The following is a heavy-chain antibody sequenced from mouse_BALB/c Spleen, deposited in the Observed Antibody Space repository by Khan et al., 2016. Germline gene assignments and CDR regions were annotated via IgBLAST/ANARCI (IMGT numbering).Heavy chain of an antibody. CDR2: ISYSGST. CDR3: ARNGNVYERTWFAY. D-gene: IGHD2-14*01. J-gene: IGHJ3*01. Sequence: EVQLQESGPGLVKPSQSLSLTCTVTGYSITSDYAWNWIRQFPGNKLEWMGYISYSGSTSYNPSLKSRISITRDTSKNQFFLQLNSVTTEDTAIYCCARNGNVYERTWFAYWCQGTLVTVSA. CDR1: GYSITSDYA. V-gene: IGHV3-2*02.